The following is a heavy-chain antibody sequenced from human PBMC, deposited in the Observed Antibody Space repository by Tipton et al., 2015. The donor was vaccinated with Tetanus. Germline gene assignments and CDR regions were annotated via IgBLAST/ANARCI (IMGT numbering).Heavy chain of an antibody. CDR1: GFTFDDYT. V-gene: IGHV3-43*01. Sequence: VQLVQSGGVVVQPGGSLRLSCAASGFTFDDYTMHWVRQAPGKGLEWVSLISWDGGSTYYADSVKGRFTISRDNGKNSLYLQMNSLRAEDTALYYCAKDTGVTPHYGMDVWGQGTTVTVSS. CDR2: ISWDGGST. J-gene: IGHJ6*02. CDR3: AKDTGVTPHYGMDV. D-gene: IGHD2-21*02.